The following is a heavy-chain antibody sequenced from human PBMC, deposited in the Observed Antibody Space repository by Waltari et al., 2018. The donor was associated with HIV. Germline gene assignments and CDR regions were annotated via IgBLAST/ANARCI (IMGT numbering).Heavy chain of an antibody. CDR3: ARSDTLMAWGMDV. CDR1: GFTFSSYG. D-gene: IGHD5-18*01. J-gene: IGHJ6*02. V-gene: IGHV3-33*01. CDR2: IGYDGSNK. Sequence: QVQLVESGGGVVQPGRSLRLSCAASGFTFSSYGMHWVRQAPGKGLEWVAVIGYDGSNKYYADSVKGRFTISRDNSKNTLYLQMNGLRAEDTAVYYCARSDTLMAWGMDVWGQGTTVTVSS.